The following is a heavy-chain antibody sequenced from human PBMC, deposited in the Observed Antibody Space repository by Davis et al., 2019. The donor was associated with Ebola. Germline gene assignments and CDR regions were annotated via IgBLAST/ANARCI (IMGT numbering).Heavy chain of an antibody. CDR3: TRDRSAAG. Sequence: GESPKTPCAASGFSFSDHYMARVRQAPGKGLEWVASVNQDGTEKYNVDSVKGRFTISRDNAKNSLYLQMSSLRVEDTAVYYCTRDRSAAGWGQGTLVTVSS. J-gene: IGHJ4*02. CDR1: GFSFSDHY. V-gene: IGHV3-7*03. D-gene: IGHD6-13*01. CDR2: VNQDGTEK.